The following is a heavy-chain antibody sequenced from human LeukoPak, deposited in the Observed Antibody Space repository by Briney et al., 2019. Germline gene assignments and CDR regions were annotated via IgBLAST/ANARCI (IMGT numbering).Heavy chain of an antibody. CDR3: ARDNSGSYYFYYGMDV. J-gene: IGHJ6*02. CDR2: IWYDGSNK. CDR1: GFTFSSYG. V-gene: IGHV3-33*01. D-gene: IGHD1-26*01. Sequence: PGRSLRLSCAASGFTFSSYGMHWVRQAPGKGLEWVAVIWYDGSNKYYADSVKGRFTISRDNSKNTLYLQMNSLRDEDTAVYYCARDNSGSYYFYYGMDVWGQGTTVTVSS.